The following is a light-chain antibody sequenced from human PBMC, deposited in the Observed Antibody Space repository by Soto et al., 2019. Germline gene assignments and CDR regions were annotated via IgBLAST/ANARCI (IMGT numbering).Light chain of an antibody. CDR2: GAS. J-gene: IGKJ1*01. CDR1: QTVTSNY. Sequence: EIVLTQSPGTLSLSPGERATLSCGASQTVTSNYLAWYQQKPGQAPRLLIYGASSRATGIPDRFSGSGSGTDFTLTISRLGPEDFAVYYCQHYGSSPETFGQGTKVDIK. CDR3: QHYGSSPET. V-gene: IGKV3-20*01.